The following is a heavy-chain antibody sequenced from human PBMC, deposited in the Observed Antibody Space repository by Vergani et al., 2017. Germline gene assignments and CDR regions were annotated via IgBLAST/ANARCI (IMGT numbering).Heavy chain of an antibody. D-gene: IGHD6-13*01. V-gene: IGHV3-23*01. CDR1: AFKFYSYT. CDR3: AEDGSSSERFLDS. Sequence: EVQLLESGGGLVQPGGSLRLSCEAFAFKFYSYTMTWVRQAPGKGLEWVSFINNRGVAKYYADAVKGRFPIPRDNSKNMLYLQMNSLRVEATAIYYCAEDGSSSERFLDSWGQGSLVTVSS. J-gene: IGHJ5*01. CDR2: INNRGVAK.